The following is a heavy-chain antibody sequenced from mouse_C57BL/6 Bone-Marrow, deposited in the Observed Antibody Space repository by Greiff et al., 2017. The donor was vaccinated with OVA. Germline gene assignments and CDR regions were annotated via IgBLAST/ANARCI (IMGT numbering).Heavy chain of an antibody. Sequence: VQLVESGPGLVQPSQSLSITCTVSGFSLTSYGVHWVRQSPGKGLEWLGVIWSGGSTDYNAAFISRLSISKDNSKSQVFFKMNSLQADDTAIYYCASYYGSPWYFDVWGTGTTVTVSS. D-gene: IGHD1-1*01. CDR3: ASYYGSPWYFDV. CDR1: GFSLTSYG. J-gene: IGHJ1*03. V-gene: IGHV2-2*01. CDR2: IWSGGST.